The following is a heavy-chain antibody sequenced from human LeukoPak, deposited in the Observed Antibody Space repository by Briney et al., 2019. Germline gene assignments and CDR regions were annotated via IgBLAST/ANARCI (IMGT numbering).Heavy chain of an antibody. V-gene: IGHV3-64*01. Sequence: PGGSLRLSCAASGFTFSSYAMHWVRLAPGKGLEYVSAISSNGGSTYYANSVKGRFTISRDNSKNTLYLQMGSLRAEDMAVYYCARAPQRGYSYGYGDYWGQGTLVTVSS. D-gene: IGHD5-18*01. CDR1: GFTFSSYA. CDR2: ISSNGGST. J-gene: IGHJ4*02. CDR3: ARAPQRGYSYGYGDY.